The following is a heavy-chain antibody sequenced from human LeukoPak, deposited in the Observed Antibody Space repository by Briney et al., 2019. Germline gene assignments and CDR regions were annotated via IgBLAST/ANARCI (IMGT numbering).Heavy chain of an antibody. J-gene: IGHJ6*03. D-gene: IGHD6-6*01. CDR2: INPNSGGT. Sequence: ASVKVSCKASGYTFTGYYMHWVRQAPGQGLEWMGWINPNSGGTNYAQKFQGRVTMTRDTSISTAYMELGRLRSDDTAVYYCARAPWYSSSSGPPKDYYYYYYMDVWGKGTTVTVSS. CDR1: GYTFTGYY. CDR3: ARAPWYSSSSGPPKDYYYYYYMDV. V-gene: IGHV1-2*02.